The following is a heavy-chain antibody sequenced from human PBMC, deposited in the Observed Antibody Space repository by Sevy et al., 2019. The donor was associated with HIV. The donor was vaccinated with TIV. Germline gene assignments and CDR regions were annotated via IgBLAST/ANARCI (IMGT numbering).Heavy chain of an antibody. CDR1: GGSFSGYY. D-gene: IGHD2-2*01. Sequence: SETLSLTCAVYGGSFSGYYWSWIRQPPGKGLEWIGEINHSGSTNYNPSLKSRVTISVDTSKNQFSLKLSSVTAADTAVYYCASTLSSSTSCYPPPYYYYYGMDVWGQGTTVTVSS. CDR2: INHSGST. CDR3: ASTLSSSTSCYPPPYYYYYGMDV. V-gene: IGHV4-34*01. J-gene: IGHJ6*02.